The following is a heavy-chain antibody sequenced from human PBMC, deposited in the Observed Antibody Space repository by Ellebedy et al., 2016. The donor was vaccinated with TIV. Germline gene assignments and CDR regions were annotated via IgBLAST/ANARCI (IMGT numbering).Heavy chain of an antibody. D-gene: IGHD3-10*01. CDR2: INHSGST. J-gene: IGHJ4*02. CDR3: ARRRSWFGVYYFDY. Sequence: MPSETLSLTCAVYGGSFSGYYWSWIRQPPGKGLEWIGEINHSGSTNYNPSLKSRVTVTVDTSKNQFPLKLSSVTAADTAVDYCARRRSWFGVYYFDYWGQGTLVTVSS. CDR1: GGSFSGYY. V-gene: IGHV4-34*01.